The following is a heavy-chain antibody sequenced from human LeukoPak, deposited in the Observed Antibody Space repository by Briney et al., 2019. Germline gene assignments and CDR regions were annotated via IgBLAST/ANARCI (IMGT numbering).Heavy chain of an antibody. D-gene: IGHD3-10*01. Sequence: PSETLSLTCAVSGDSISSGGYSWSWIRQPPGKGLEWIGRIYPSGSTNYNSSLKSRLTISVATSKNQFSLKLSSVTAADTAVYYCARGVWFGSAFDIWGQGTMVTVSS. CDR2: IYPSGST. CDR1: GDSISSGGYS. J-gene: IGHJ3*02. V-gene: IGHV4-61*02. CDR3: ARGVWFGSAFDI.